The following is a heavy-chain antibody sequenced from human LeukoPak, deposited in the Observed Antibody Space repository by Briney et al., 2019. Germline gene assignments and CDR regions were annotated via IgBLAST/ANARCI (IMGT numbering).Heavy chain of an antibody. CDR3: ARDQGLLVVAGRFGY. J-gene: IGHJ4*02. V-gene: IGHV3-21*01. D-gene: IGHD6-19*01. Sequence: GGSLRLSCAASGFIFSSYWMTWVRQAPGKGLEWVSSISSSNSYIYNADSVKGRFTISRDNAKNSLYLQMNSLRAEDTAVYYCARDQGLLVVAGRFGYWGQGTLVTVSS. CDR1: GFIFSSYW. CDR2: ISSSNSYI.